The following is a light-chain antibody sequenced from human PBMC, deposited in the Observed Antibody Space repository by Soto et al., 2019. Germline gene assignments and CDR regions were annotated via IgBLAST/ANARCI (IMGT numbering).Light chain of an antibody. CDR2: DAS. V-gene: IGKV1-33*01. CDR3: QQYDNLPLT. Sequence: DIQMTQSPSSLSASVGDRVTITFQASQDINNYLNWYQQKSGKAPKLLIYDASDLETGVPSRFSGSGSGTDFTFTISSLQPEDIATYYCQQYDNLPLTFGGGTKVEIK. CDR1: QDINNY. J-gene: IGKJ4*01.